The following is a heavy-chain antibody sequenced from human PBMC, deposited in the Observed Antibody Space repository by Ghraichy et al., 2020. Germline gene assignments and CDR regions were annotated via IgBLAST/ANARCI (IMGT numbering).Heavy chain of an antibody. CDR3: ARALSVSDFWSGYYNPGFDY. CDR1: GFTFSSYW. J-gene: IGHJ4*02. CDR2: IKQDGSEK. V-gene: IGHV3-7*03. Sequence: GGSLRLSCAASGFTFSSYWMSWVRQAPGKGLEWVANIKQDGSEKYYVDSVKGRFTISRDNAKNSLYLQMNSLRAEDTAVYYCARALSVSDFWSGYYNPGFDYWGQGTLVTVSS. D-gene: IGHD3-3*01.